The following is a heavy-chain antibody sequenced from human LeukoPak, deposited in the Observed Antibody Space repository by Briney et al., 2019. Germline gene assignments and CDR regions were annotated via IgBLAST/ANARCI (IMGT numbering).Heavy chain of an antibody. CDR3: ARVDCSSTSCQYGYYYYGMDV. Sequence: SETLSLTCTVSGGSISSYYWSWIRQSPGKGLEWIGYIYYSGSTNYNPSLKSRVTISVDTSKNQFSLKLSSVTAADTAVYYCARVDCSSTSCQYGYYYYGMDVWGQGTTVTVSS. V-gene: IGHV4-59*01. D-gene: IGHD2-2*01. J-gene: IGHJ6*02. CDR2: IYYSGST. CDR1: GGSISSYY.